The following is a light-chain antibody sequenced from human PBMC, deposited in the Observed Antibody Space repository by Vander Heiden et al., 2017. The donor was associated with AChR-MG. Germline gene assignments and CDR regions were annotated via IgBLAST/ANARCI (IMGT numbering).Light chain of an antibody. V-gene: IGLV2-14*03. CDR3: SSYTSSSTVV. CDR2: DVS. CDR1: SSDVGGYNY. Sequence: HSAPTHPASVSGSPRQALTISCTGTSSDVGGYNYVSWYQQPPGKAPKLMIYDVSNRPSGVSNRFSGSKSGNTASLTISGLQAEDEADYYCSSYTSSSTVVFGGGTKLTVL. J-gene: IGLJ3*02.